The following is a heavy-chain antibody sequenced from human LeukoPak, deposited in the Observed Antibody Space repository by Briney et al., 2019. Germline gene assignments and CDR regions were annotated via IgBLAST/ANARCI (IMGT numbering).Heavy chain of an antibody. CDR2: INHSGST. D-gene: IGHD3-22*01. V-gene: IGHV4-34*01. CDR1: GGSFSGYY. CDR3: ARGKRRTYYYDSSGYYYDLRWFDP. J-gene: IGHJ5*02. Sequence: SETLSLTCAVYGGSFSGYYWSWIRQPPGKGLEWIGEINHSGSTNYNPSLKSRVTISVDTSKNQFSLKLGSVTAADTAVYYCARGKRRTYYYDSSGYYYDLRWFDPWGQGTLVTVSS.